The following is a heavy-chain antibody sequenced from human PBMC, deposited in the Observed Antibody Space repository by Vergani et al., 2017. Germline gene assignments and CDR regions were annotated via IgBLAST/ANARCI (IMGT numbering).Heavy chain of an antibody. J-gene: IGHJ5*02. Sequence: QVQLVQSGAEVKKPGASVKVSCKASGYTFTSYGISWVRQAPGQGIEWMGWISAYNGNTNYAQKLQGRVTMTTDTSTSTAYMERRSLRSDDTAVYYCAREGYYYGSGRRGWFDPWGQGTLVTVSS. D-gene: IGHD3-10*01. CDR1: GYTFTSYG. CDR2: ISAYNGNT. CDR3: AREGYYYGSGRRGWFDP. V-gene: IGHV1-18*01.